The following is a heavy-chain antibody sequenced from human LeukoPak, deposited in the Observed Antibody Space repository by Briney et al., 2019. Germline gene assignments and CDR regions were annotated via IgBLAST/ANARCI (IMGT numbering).Heavy chain of an antibody. Sequence: GASVKVSCKASGYTFTSYDINWVRQAPGQGLEWMGWMNPNSGNTGYAQKFQGRVTMTRNTSISTAYMELSSLRSEDTAVYYCARVPIDYGDYEVGFDYWGQGTLVTVSS. CDR3: ARVPIDYGDYEVGFDY. J-gene: IGHJ4*02. D-gene: IGHD4-17*01. V-gene: IGHV1-8*01. CDR1: GYTFTSYD. CDR2: MNPNSGNT.